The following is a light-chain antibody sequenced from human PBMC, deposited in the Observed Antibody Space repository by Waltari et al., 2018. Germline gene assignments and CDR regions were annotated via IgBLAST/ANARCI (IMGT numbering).Light chain of an antibody. CDR3: QQYVTSPGS. CDR1: PSLSVAY. CDR2: GAS. J-gene: IGKJ2*01. V-gene: IGKV3-20*01. Sequence: EIVSTQSPGTLSLSPGERATISCRASPSLSVAYLAWYQQKSGQAPVLLIFGASYMATGIPDRFSGSGSGTDFTLTISRLEPEDFALYYCQQYVTSPGSFGQGTKLELK.